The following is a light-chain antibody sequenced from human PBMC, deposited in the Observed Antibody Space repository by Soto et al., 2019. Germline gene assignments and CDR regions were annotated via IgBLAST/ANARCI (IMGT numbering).Light chain of an antibody. CDR2: KAS. Sequence: DIQMTQSPSTLSASVGDRVTITCRASQSISSWLAWYQQKPGKAPKLLIYKASSLESGVPSRFSGSGSGTEFTLTISSLQPDDFATYYCQQYNSCSQITFGQGTRLEIK. CDR3: QQYNSCSQIT. J-gene: IGKJ5*01. V-gene: IGKV1-5*03. CDR1: QSISSW.